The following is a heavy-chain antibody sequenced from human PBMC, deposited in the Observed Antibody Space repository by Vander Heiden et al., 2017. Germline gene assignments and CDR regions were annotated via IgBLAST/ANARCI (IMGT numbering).Heavy chain of an antibody. D-gene: IGHD3-10*01. CDR2: IFSNDEN. J-gene: IGHJ6*02. V-gene: IGHV2-26*01. CDR1: GFSLSNARMG. Sequence: HVTLKESGPVLVKPTETLTLTCTVTGFSLSNARMGVSWIRQPPGKALEWLAHIFSNDENSYSTSMKSRLTTYKDTSKSQVVLTMTNMDPVDTATDYCTRISLRIAVVRGVINYYYYDMDVWGQGTTVTVSS. CDR3: TRISLRIAVVRGVINYYYYDMDV.